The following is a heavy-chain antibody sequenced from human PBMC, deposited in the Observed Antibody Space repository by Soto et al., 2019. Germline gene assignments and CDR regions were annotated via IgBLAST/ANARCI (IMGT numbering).Heavy chain of an antibody. J-gene: IGHJ5*02. CDR2: INPSGGST. D-gene: IGHD6-19*01. CDR1: GYTFTSYY. V-gene: IGHV1-46*03. CDR3: ARDLLSSGWYQGGGFDP. Sequence: GASVKVSCKASGYTFTSYYMHWVRQAPGQGLEWMGIINPSGGSTSYAQKFQGRVTMTRDTSTSTVYMELSSLRSEDTAVYYCARDLLSSGWYQGGGFDPWGQGTLVTVSS.